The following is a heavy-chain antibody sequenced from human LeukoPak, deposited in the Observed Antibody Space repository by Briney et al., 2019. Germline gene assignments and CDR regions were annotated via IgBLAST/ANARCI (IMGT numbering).Heavy chain of an antibody. CDR3: AAAADDAFDI. D-gene: IGHD6-13*01. CDR1: GFTFNNYA. CDR2: ISGSDDAT. Sequence: GGSLRLSCTASGFTFNNYAMSWVRQTPGRGLEWVSTISGSDDATYYADSVKGRFTISRDNAKNSLYLQMNSLRAEDTAVYYCAAAADDAFDIWGQGTMVTVSS. V-gene: IGHV3-23*01. J-gene: IGHJ3*02.